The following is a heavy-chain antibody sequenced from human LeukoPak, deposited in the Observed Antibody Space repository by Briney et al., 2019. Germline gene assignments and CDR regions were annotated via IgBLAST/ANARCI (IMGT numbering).Heavy chain of an antibody. J-gene: IGHJ4*02. CDR1: GFTFSSYA. CDR2: ISYDGSNK. V-gene: IGHV3-30-3*01. Sequence: GRSLRLSCAASGFTFSSYAMHWVRQAPGKGLEWVAVISYDGSNKYYADSVKGRFTISRDNSKNTLYLQMNSLSAEDTAVYYCARATTGTTGGYWGQGTLVTVSS. D-gene: IGHD4-17*01. CDR3: ARATTGTTGGY.